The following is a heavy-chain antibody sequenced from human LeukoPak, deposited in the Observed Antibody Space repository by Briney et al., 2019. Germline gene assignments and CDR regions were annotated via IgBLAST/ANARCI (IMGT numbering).Heavy chain of an antibody. Sequence: PGGSLRLSCAAPGFTFSSYGMHWVRQAPGRGLGWVAFIRYDGDNKYYADSVKGRFTVSRDNYKNTLYLQTNSLRAEDTAVYYCAKRGRGKVGADDYWGQGTLVTVSS. CDR3: AKRGRGKVGADDY. CDR1: GFTFSSYG. V-gene: IGHV3-30*02. CDR2: IRYDGDNK. D-gene: IGHD1-26*01. J-gene: IGHJ4*02.